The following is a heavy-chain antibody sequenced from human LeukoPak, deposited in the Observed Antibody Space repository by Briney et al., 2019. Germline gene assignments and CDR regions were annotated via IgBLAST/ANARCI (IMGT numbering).Heavy chain of an antibody. V-gene: IGHV3-23*01. CDR1: GFTFTSYV. CDR2: ISAGGGST. CDR3: AKGGSDNYYFDC. Sequence: GGSLRLSCAASGFTFTSYVMSWVRQAPGKGLGWVSAISAGGGSTFYVDSVKGRFTISRDVSKNTLYLQMNSLRAEDTAVYYCAKGGSDNYYFDCWGQGTLVTVSS. J-gene: IGHJ4*02. D-gene: IGHD3-16*01.